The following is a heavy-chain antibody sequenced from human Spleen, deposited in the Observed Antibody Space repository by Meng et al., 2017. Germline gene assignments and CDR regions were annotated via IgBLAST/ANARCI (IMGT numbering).Heavy chain of an antibody. J-gene: IGHJ4*02. V-gene: IGHV3-20*04. CDR1: GFTFGDYG. CDR3: ARGHRRTTAIPGSE. Sequence: LKISCAVSGFTFGDYGMSWVRQAPGKGLEWVSGINWNGDSTGYADSVKGRFTISRDNAKNSLYLQMNSLRVEDTAFYYCARGHRRTTAIPGSEWGQGTLVTVSS. CDR2: INWNGDST. D-gene: IGHD4-17*01.